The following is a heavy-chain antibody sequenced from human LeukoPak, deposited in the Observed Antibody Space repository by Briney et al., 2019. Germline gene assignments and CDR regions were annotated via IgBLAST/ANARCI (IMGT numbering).Heavy chain of an antibody. CDR3: ARLYFDSSSGYYSIDAFDI. CDR1: GGSINNYY. Sequence: SETLSLTCAVSGGSINNYYWSWLRQPAGKALEWIGRTHSRGSTNYNPSLKSRVTMSVDTSKNQFSLKLTSVTAADTAVYYCARLYFDSSSGYYSIDAFDIWGQGTMVTVTS. V-gene: IGHV4-4*07. CDR2: THSRGST. J-gene: IGHJ3*02. D-gene: IGHD3-22*01.